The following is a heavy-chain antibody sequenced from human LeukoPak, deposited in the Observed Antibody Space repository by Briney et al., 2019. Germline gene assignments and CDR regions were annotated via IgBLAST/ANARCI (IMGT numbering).Heavy chain of an antibody. CDR3: ARQGAGGLLYYYYYMDV. V-gene: IGHV7-4-1*02. CDR2: INTNTGNP. Sequence: ASVKLSCKASGYTFTSYAMNWVRQAPGQGLEWMVWINTNTGNPTYAQGFTGRFVFSLDTSVSTAYLQISSLKAEDTAVYYCARQGAGGLLYYYYYMDVWGKGTTVTVSS. D-gene: IGHD1-26*01. J-gene: IGHJ6*03. CDR1: GYTFTSYA.